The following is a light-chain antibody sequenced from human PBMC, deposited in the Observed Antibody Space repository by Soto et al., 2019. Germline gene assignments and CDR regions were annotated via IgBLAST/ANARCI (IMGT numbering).Light chain of an antibody. CDR3: QQYNTYSWT. J-gene: IGKJ1*01. Sequence: DIQMTQFPSTLSASVGVRVTITCRASQSISNRLAWFQQKSGEAPKILIHKVSSLESGVSSRFSGSGSGTEFTLTISSLQPDDVATYYCQQYNTYSWTFGQGTKVEIK. CDR2: KVS. CDR1: QSISNR. V-gene: IGKV1-5*03.